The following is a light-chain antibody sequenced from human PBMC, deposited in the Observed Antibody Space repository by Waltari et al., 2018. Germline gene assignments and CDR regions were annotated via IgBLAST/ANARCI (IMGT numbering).Light chain of an antibody. CDR2: KDV. Sequence: SYVLTQPLSVSVALGQTARVACGGSNSDTKSVHWYQQKPGQAPVLVIYKDVNRPSGIPDRFSGSNSGNTATLTISRAQVGDEGDYFCQVWDTNSLYVFGTGTKVTVL. J-gene: IGLJ1*01. V-gene: IGLV3-9*01. CDR1: NSDTKS. CDR3: QVWDTNSLYV.